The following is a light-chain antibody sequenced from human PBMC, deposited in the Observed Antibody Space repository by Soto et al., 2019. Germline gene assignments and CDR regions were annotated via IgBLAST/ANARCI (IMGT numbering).Light chain of an antibody. Sequence: SYSLTHPPSVSVSPGQTPRITCSGDALPRQYAYWYQQKPVQAPIVVIYKDTERPSGIPERFSGSSSGTTATLTISGVQAEDEAEFYGQSTGSSDTYKVFGPGTKVPVL. V-gene: IGLV3-25*03. CDR1: ALPRQY. J-gene: IGLJ1*01. CDR3: QSTGSSDTYKV. CDR2: KDT.